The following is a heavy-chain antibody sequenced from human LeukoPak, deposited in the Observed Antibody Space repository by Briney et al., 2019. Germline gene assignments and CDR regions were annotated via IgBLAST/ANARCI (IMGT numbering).Heavy chain of an antibody. CDR3: ARVGISNDAFDI. CDR1: GGSISSGSYY. D-gene: IGHD1-14*01. Sequence: KPSETLSLTCTVPGGSISSGSYYWSWIRQPAGKGLEWIGRIYTSGSTNYNPSLKSRVTISVDTSKNQFSLKLSSVTAADTAVYYCARVGISNDAFDIWGQGTMVTVSS. CDR2: IYTSGST. V-gene: IGHV4-61*02. J-gene: IGHJ3*02.